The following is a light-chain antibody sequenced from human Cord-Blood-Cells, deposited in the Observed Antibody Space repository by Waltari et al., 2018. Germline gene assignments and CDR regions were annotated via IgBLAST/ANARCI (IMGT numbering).Light chain of an antibody. CDR3: QQYNNWPPA. V-gene: IGKV3-15*01. J-gene: IGKJ2*01. CDR1: QSVSSN. CDR2: GAS. Sequence: EIVMTQSPATLSVSPGERATLCCRASQSVSSNLAWYQQKPGQAPRLLIYGASTRATAIPARFSGSGSGTEFTLTISSLQSEDFAVYYCQQYNNWPPAFGQGTKLEIK.